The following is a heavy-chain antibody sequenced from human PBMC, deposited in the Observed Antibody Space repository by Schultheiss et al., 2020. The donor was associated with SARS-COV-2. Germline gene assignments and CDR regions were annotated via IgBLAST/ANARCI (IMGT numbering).Heavy chain of an antibody. CDR2: IYYSGST. V-gene: IGHV4-59*11. CDR3: ARTGHYFDNSGIDY. CDR1: GGSISSHY. J-gene: IGHJ4*02. Sequence: SETLSLTCTVSGGSISSHYWSWIRQPPGKGLEWIGYIYYSGSTNYNPSLMSRVTISVDTSQNQFSLKLSSVTAADTAVYYCARTGHYFDNSGIDYWGQGTLVTVSS. D-gene: IGHD3-22*01.